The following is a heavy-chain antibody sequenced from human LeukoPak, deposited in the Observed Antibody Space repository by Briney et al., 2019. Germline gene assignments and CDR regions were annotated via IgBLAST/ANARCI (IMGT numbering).Heavy chain of an antibody. D-gene: IGHD3-16*01. CDR3: AKDRGNDYVWESRRPGYYYGMDV. CDR2: ISGYGDTI. CDR1: GFTFEDYV. V-gene: IGHV3-43*02. J-gene: IGHJ6*02. Sequence: GALRLSCAASGFTFEDYVMHWVRQAPGKGLEWVSLISGYGDTIYSTDSLKGRFTISRDNSKNSLYLQMNSLRTEDTALYYCAKDRGNDYVWESRRPGYYYGMDVWGQGTTVTVSS.